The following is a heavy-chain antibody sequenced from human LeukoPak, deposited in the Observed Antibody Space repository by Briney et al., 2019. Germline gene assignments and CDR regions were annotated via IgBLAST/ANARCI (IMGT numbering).Heavy chain of an antibody. V-gene: IGHV3-20*04. CDR2: ITWNGGST. D-gene: IGHD3-22*01. J-gene: IGHJ1*01. Sequence: GGSLRLSCAASGFTFDDYGMSWVRQAPGKGLEWVAGITWNGGSTGYADSVKGRFTISRDNAKNSLYLQMNSLRAEDTAVYYCARDGSGYYYVEYFQHWGQGTLVTVSS. CDR1: GFTFDDYG. CDR3: ARDGSGYYYVEYFQH.